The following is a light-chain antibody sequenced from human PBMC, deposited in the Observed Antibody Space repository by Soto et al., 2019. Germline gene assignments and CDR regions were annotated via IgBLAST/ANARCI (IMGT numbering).Light chain of an antibody. V-gene: IGKV1-39*01. CDR1: QTISTY. CDR3: QQSYGIPYT. Sequence: DIQMTQSPSSLSASVGDRVTITCRASQTISTYLNWYQQKPGEAPKLLIYAASKLQSGVPSRFSGSGSWTDFTLTISSLQPEDFATYYCQQSYGIPYTFGQGTKLENK. CDR2: AAS. J-gene: IGKJ2*01.